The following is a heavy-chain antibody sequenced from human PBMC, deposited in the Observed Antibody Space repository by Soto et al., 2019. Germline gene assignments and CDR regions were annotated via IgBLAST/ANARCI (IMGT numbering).Heavy chain of an antibody. CDR1: GGSISSGGYA. V-gene: IGHV4-30-2*01. J-gene: IGHJ4*02. D-gene: IGHD2-21*02. Sequence: SETLSLTCAVSGGSISSGGYAWAWIRQPPGKGLEWVGYIYQSGSTYYNPSLKSRVTIAADRSKNQFSLNLASVTAADTAVYYCARSYSGGDAYFDHWGQGALVTVSS. CDR2: IYQSGST. CDR3: ARSYSGGDAYFDH.